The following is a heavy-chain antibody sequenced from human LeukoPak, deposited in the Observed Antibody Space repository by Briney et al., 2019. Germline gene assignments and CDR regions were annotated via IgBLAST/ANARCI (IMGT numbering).Heavy chain of an antibody. V-gene: IGHV3-23*01. CDR3: AKDDTSAVAGTADY. J-gene: IGHJ4*02. Sequence: GGGLRLACGASGFAIMWISMGWVPQEPEKVLEWVSGLRGGGGRTYDAASVKGRLTISRDNSKNPLYLPMNSLRAEGTAVYYCAKDDTSAVAGTADYWGQGTLVTVSS. D-gene: IGHD6-19*01. CDR1: GFAIMWIS. CDR2: LRGGGGRT.